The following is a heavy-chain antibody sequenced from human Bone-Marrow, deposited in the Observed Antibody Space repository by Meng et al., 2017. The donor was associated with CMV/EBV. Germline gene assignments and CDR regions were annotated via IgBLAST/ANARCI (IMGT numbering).Heavy chain of an antibody. CDR2: IRSKAYGGTT. D-gene: IGHD3-10*01. V-gene: IGHV3-49*04. CDR1: GFTFSSYW. J-gene: IGHJ4*02. Sequence: GESLKISCAASGFTFSSYWMSWVRQAPGKGLEWVGFIRSKAYGGTTEYAASVKGRFTISRDDSKSIAYLQMNSLKTEDTAVYYCTRVRLGSGVSYYFDYWGQGTLVTVSS. CDR3: TRVRLGSGVSYYFDY.